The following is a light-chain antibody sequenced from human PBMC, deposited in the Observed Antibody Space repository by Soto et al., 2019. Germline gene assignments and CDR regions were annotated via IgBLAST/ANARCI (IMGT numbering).Light chain of an antibody. CDR1: SSDVGGNNY. J-gene: IGLJ1*01. Sequence: QSALTQPPSACGSLGQSVTISRTGTSSDVGGNNYVSWYQHHPGKAPKLRIFEVNQRPSGVPDPFSGAKSGNTASLTVSGLQAEDEADYYCSSYAGSNNDVFGTGTKVPVL. V-gene: IGLV2-8*01. CDR2: EVN. CDR3: SSYAGSNNDV.